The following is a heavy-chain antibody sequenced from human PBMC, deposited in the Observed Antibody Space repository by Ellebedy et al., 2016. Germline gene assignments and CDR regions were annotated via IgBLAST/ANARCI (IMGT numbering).Heavy chain of an antibody. V-gene: IGHV4-59*13. J-gene: IGHJ4*02. Sequence: SETLSLXCTVSGDSMSRYYWSWIRQPPGKGLEWIGYIYYSGSSNYNPSLRSRVTMSVDRSKNQFSLKLTSVTAADTGTYFCARADYWSGYAPWHLNVWGRGALVTISS. D-gene: IGHD3-3*01. CDR2: IYYSGSS. CDR3: ARADYWSGYAPWHLNV. CDR1: GDSMSRYY.